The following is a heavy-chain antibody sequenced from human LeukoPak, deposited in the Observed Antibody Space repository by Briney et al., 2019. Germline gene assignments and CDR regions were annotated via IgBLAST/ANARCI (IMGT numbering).Heavy chain of an antibody. CDR1: GGSFSGYY. V-gene: IGHV4-34*01. CDR3: ARTRYYYGSRSYGAPYYFDY. J-gene: IGHJ4*02. D-gene: IGHD3-10*01. CDR2: INHSGST. Sequence: SETLSLTCAVYGGSFSGYYWSWIRQPPGKGLEWIGEINHSGSTYYNPSLKNRLTISVDTSKNQFSLKLSSVTAADTAVYYCARTRYYYGSRSYGAPYYFDYWGQGTLVTVSS.